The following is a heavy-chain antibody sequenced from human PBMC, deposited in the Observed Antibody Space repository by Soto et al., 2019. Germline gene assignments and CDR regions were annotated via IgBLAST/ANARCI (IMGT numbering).Heavy chain of an antibody. CDR2: IGGSGTGFNT. V-gene: IGHV3-23*01. Sequence: EVQLLESGGGLVRPGGSLRLSCAASGFTFSSYPMTWVRQGPGKGLEWVSTIGGSGTGFNTDYADSVKGRFVISRDNSKNTVYLQMNSLRAEDTALYYCARVAPYCSTTTCYFDSWGQGTLVTVSS. J-gene: IGHJ4*02. CDR3: ARVAPYCSTTTCYFDS. CDR1: GFTFSSYP. D-gene: IGHD2-2*01.